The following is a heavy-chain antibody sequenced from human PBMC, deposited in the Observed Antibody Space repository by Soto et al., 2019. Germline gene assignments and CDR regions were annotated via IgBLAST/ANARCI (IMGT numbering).Heavy chain of an antibody. CDR1: GFTFSSYA. CDR3: AKEGPYSSGWYWMFDY. J-gene: IGHJ4*02. D-gene: IGHD6-19*01. CDR2: ISGSGGST. Sequence: GGSLRLSCAASGFTFSSYAMSWVRQAPGKGLEWVSAISGSGGSTYYADSVKGRFTISRDNSKNTLYLQMNSLRAEDTAVYYCAKEGPYSSGWYWMFDYWGQGTLVTVSS. V-gene: IGHV3-23*01.